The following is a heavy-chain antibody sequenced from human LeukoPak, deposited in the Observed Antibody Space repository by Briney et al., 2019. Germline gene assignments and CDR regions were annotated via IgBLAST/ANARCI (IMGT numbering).Heavy chain of an antibody. J-gene: IGHJ4*02. Sequence: GGSLRLSCAASGFTFSSYAMSWVRQAPGKGLEWVSAISGSGGSTYYADSVKGRFTISRDNSKNTLYLQMNSLRAEDTAVYYCAKDISVQYSSSWHYDYWGQGTLVTVSS. CDR3: AKDISVQYSSSWHYDY. CDR2: ISGSGGST. CDR1: GFTFSSYA. D-gene: IGHD6-13*01. V-gene: IGHV3-23*01.